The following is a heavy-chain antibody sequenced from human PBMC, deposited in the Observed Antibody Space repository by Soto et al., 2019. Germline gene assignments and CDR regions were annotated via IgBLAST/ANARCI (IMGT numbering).Heavy chain of an antibody. CDR2: KSSNGSNK. CDR1: GFTLSKYV. D-gene: IGHD6-6*01. Sequence: QVQLLESGGGVVQPGRSLRLSCAASGFTLSKYVMKWARQAPGKGLEWVAVKSSNGSNKYYADSVKGRFTISRDNSKNTLYVQWHNLRSEDTAVYYCARHLAARNHQLMDVWGQANTVSVPS. CDR3: ARHLAARNHQLMDV. V-gene: IGHV3-30-3*01. J-gene: IGHJ6*01.